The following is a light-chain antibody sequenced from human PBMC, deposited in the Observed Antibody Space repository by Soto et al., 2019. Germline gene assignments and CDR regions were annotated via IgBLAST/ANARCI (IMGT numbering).Light chain of an antibody. V-gene: IGKV1-16*01. CDR1: QDITNS. J-gene: IGKJ3*01. CDR2: SVS. Sequence: DIQMTQSPSSLSASAGDRVTITCRASQDITNSLAWFQQKPGKAPKSLIYSVSSLETGVPPRFSGRGFGTEFTLTISSLQPEDFATYYCQQYHSYPFTFGPGTTVDIK. CDR3: QQYHSYPFT.